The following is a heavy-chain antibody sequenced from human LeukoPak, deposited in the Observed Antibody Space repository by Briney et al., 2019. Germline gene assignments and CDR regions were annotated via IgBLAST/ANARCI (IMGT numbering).Heavy chain of an antibody. V-gene: IGHV3-48*01. CDR1: GFSFSSYS. D-gene: IGHD3-10*01. CDR3: ARGRGALGYMDV. Sequence: GGSLRLSCAASGFSFSSYSMNWVRQAPGKGLEWVSYIRSTGTTTYHADSVQGRFAISRDNGKNSLYLQMNSLGVEDTAVYYCARGRGALGYMDVWGKGTTVTVSS. CDR2: IRSTGTTT. J-gene: IGHJ6*03.